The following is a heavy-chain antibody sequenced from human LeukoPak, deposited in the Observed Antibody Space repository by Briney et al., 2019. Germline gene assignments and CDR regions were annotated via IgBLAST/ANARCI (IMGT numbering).Heavy chain of an antibody. Sequence: PSETLSLTCTVSGGSISSSSYYWGWIRQPPGKGLEWIGSIYYSGNTYYNPSLKSRITISVDTSKNQFSLKLSSVTAADAAVYYCARDEYPYGGPTHPYFFDYWGQGTLVTVSS. CDR2: IYYSGNT. CDR1: GGSISSSSYY. J-gene: IGHJ4*02. V-gene: IGHV4-39*07. D-gene: IGHD3-10*01. CDR3: ARDEYPYGGPTHPYFFDY.